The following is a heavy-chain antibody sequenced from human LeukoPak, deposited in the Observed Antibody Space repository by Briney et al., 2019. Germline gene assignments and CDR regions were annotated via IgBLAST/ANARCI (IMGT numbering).Heavy chain of an antibody. CDR2: IKSETDGGAK. D-gene: IGHD1-26*01. Sequence: GGSLRLSCAASGFNFNYAWMTWVRQAPGKGLEWVGRIKSETDGGAKDYAAPVKGRSSISRDDSKSILYLEMTSLKTEDTAVYYCTTLVGAPTYWGQGTLVTVSS. J-gene: IGHJ4*02. CDR1: GFNFNYAW. V-gene: IGHV3-15*01. CDR3: TTLVGAPTY.